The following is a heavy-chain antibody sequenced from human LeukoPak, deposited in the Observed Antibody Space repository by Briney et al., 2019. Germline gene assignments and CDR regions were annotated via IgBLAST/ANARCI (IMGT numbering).Heavy chain of an antibody. CDR1: GGSISSGDYY. V-gene: IGHV4-61*02. CDR3: ARDGNYDSSGYYRYYYYYYMDV. CDR2: IYTSGST. D-gene: IGHD3-22*01. J-gene: IGHJ6*03. Sequence: PSQTLSLTCTVSGGSISSGDYYWSWIRQPAGKGLEWIGRIYTSGSTNYNPSLKSRVTISVDTSKNQFSLKLSSVTAADTAVYYCARDGNYDSSGYYRYYYYYYMDVWGKGTTVTVSS.